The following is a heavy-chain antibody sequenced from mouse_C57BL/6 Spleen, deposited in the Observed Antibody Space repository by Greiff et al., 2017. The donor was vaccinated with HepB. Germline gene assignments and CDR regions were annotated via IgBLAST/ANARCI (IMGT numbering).Heavy chain of an antibody. V-gene: IGHV14-2*01. CDR1: GFNIKDYY. CDR2: IDPEDGET. D-gene: IGHD1-1*01. CDR3: AYYYVSSYLYAMDY. J-gene: IGHJ4*01. Sequence: EVQLQQSGAELVKPGASVKLSCTASGFNIKDYYMHWVKQRTEQGLEWIGRIDPEDGETKYAPKFQGKATIQADTSSNTAYLQLSSLTSEDTAVYYCAYYYVSSYLYAMDYWGQGTSVTVSS.